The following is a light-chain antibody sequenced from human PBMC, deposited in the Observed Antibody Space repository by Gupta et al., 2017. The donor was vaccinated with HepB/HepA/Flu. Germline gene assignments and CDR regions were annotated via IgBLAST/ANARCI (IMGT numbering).Light chain of an antibody. CDR3: QQRSNWQIT. J-gene: IGKJ4*01. Sequence: EIVLTQSPATLSLSPGDRATLSRRASQSVTSYLAWYQQKPGQAPRLLIYDASNRATGVPARFSGSGSGTDFTLTISSLEPDDFAVYYCQQRSNWQITFGGGTKLEIK. CDR1: QSVTSY. V-gene: IGKV3-11*01. CDR2: DAS.